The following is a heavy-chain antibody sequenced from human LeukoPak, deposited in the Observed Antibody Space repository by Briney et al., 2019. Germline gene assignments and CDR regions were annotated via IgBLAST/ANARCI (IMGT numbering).Heavy chain of an antibody. D-gene: IGHD6-13*01. V-gene: IGHV4-30-2*01. Sequence: SQTLSLTCAVSGGSISSGGYSWSWIRQPPGKGLEWIGYIYHSGSTYYNPSLKSRVTMSVDTSKNQFSLKLSSVTAADTAVYYCARSLYSSSWYRYYYYGMDVWGQGTTVTVSS. J-gene: IGHJ6*02. CDR3: ARSLYSSSWYRYYYYGMDV. CDR2: IYHSGST. CDR1: GGSISSGGYS.